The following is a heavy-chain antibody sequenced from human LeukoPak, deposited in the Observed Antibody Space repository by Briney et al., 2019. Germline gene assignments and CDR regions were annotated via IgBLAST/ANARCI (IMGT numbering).Heavy chain of an antibody. D-gene: IGHD5-18*01. J-gene: IGHJ4*02. CDR1: GGSFSGYY. CDR2: INHSGRT. V-gene: IGHV4-34*01. Sequence: SETLSLTCAVYGGSFSGYYWSWIRQPAGKGLEWIGEINHSGRTNYNPSLKSRVTMSVDTSKNQFSLKLSSVTAADTAVYYCVRRGYSYRYWGQGTLVTVSS. CDR3: VRRGYSYRY.